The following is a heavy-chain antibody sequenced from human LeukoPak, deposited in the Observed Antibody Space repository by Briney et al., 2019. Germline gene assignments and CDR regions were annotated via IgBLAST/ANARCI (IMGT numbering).Heavy chain of an antibody. J-gene: IGHJ4*02. D-gene: IGHD1-26*01. V-gene: IGHV3-7*04. CDR3: PRDLGYYRADY. CDR2: IKGDGSDN. Sequence: TGGSLRLSCAASGFTFSSYWMSWVRQAPGKGLEWVANIKGDGSDNHYVDSVRGRFTISRDNAKNSLYLQMNSLSAEDTAVYYCPRDLGYYRADYWGQGTLVTVSS. CDR1: GFTFSSYW.